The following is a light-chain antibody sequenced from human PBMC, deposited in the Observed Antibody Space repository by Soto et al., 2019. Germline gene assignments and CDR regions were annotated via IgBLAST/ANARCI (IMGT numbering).Light chain of an antibody. Sequence: DIQMTQSPSTLSASVGDRVTFTCRASQSVSIWLAWYQQKPGKAPKLLISGASTLEIGVPSRFCGSGSGTEFTLTISCLQPDDFATYYCEQYTNYLSFGQGTKVEIK. J-gene: IGKJ1*01. CDR2: GAS. CDR1: QSVSIW. CDR3: EQYTNYLS. V-gene: IGKV1-5*01.